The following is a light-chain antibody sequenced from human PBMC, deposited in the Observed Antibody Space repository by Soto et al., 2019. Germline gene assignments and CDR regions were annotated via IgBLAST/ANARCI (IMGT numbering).Light chain of an antibody. CDR2: DVS. V-gene: IGLV2-11*01. J-gene: IGLJ1*01. CDR1: SSDVGGYNY. CDR3: CSYAGSYKGYV. Sequence: QSALTQPRSVSGSPGQSVTISCTGTSSDVGGYNYVSWYQQHPGKAPKLMIYDVSKRPSGVPDRFSGAKSGNTASLTISGLKAEDEADYYSCSYAGSYKGYVFGTGTKVTVL.